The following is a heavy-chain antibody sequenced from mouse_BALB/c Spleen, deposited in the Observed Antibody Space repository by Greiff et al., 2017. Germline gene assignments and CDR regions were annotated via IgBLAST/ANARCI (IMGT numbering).Heavy chain of an antibody. CDR2: ISTYYGNT. D-gene: IGHD4-1*01. CDR1: GYTFTDYA. V-gene: IGHV1-67*01. CDR3: ALTGTGYFDY. Sequence: QVQLQQSGPELVRPGVSVKISCKGSGYTFTDYAMHWVKQSHAKSLEWIGVISTYYGNTNYNQKFKGKATMTVDKSSSTAYMELARLTSEDSAIYYCALTGTGYFDYWGQGTTLTASS. J-gene: IGHJ2*01.